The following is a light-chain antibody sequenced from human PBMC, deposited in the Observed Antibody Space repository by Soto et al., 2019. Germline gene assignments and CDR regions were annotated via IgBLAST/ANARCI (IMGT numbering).Light chain of an antibody. CDR1: SSNIASNY. CDR3: GTWDSRLSVYV. Sequence: QTVVTQPPSVSAAPGQKVTLSYSGSSSNIASNYVSWHQQVPGTAPKLLIYESNKRPSGIPDRFSASKSGTSANLGITGLQTGDEADYYCGTWDSRLSVYVFGTGTKLTVL. CDR2: ESN. J-gene: IGLJ1*01. V-gene: IGLV1-51*02.